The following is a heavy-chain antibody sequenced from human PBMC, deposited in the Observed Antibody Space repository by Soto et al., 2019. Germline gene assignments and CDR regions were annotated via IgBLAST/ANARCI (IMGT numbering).Heavy chain of an antibody. J-gene: IGHJ4*02. Sequence: GESLKISCKGSGYSFTSYWISWVHQMPGKGLEWMGRIDPSDSYTNYSPSFQGHVTISADKSISTAYLQWSSLKASDTAMYYCAASVAVAGDYWGQGTLVTVSS. CDR1: GYSFTSYW. CDR3: AASVAVAGDY. V-gene: IGHV5-10-1*01. CDR2: IDPSDSYT. D-gene: IGHD6-19*01.